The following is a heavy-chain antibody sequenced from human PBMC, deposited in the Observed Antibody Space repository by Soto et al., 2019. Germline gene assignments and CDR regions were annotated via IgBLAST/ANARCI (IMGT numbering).Heavy chain of an antibody. CDR3: ASAMGYYSSSWSN. D-gene: IGHD6-13*01. J-gene: IGHJ4*02. V-gene: IGHV3-53*02. CDR1: GFTVSSNY. Sequence: EVQLVETGGGLIQPGGSLRLSCAASGFTVSSNYMSWVRQAPGKGLEWVSVIYSGGSTYDADSVKGRFTISRDNSKNTLYLQMNSLRAEDTAVYYCASAMGYYSSSWSNWGQGTLVTVSS. CDR2: IYSGGST.